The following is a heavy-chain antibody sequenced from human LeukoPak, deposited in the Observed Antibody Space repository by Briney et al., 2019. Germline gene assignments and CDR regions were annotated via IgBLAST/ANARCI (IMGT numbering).Heavy chain of an antibody. D-gene: IGHD4-17*01. V-gene: IGHV3-48*03. CDR3: ARYYGDYRIFDY. J-gene: IGHJ4*02. CDR1: GFTFSSYE. Sequence: GGSLRLSCAASGFTFSSYEMNWVRQAPGKGVEWISYISSGGSTMYYADSVKGRFTISRDNAKNSLYLQMNSLRAEDTAVYYCARYYGDYRIFDYWGQGTLVTVSS. CDR2: ISSGGSTM.